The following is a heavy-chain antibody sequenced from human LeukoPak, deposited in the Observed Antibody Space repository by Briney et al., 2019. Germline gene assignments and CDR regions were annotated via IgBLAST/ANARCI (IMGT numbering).Heavy chain of an antibody. Sequence: SSETLSLTCTVSGGSISSYYWSWIRQPPGKGLEWIGYIYYSGSTNYNPSLKSRVTISVDTSKNQFSLKLSSVTAADTAVYYCARLGEVGARDEGAFDIWGQGTMVTVSS. CDR3: ARLGEVGARDEGAFDI. D-gene: IGHD1-26*01. V-gene: IGHV4-59*01. CDR1: GGSISSYY. J-gene: IGHJ3*02. CDR2: IYYSGST.